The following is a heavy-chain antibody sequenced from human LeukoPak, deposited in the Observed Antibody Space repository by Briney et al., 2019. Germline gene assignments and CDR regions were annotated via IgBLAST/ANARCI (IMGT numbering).Heavy chain of an antibody. V-gene: IGHV3-48*04. CDR2: ISSSSSTI. Sequence: GGSLRLSCAASGFTFSSYSMNWVRQAPGKGLEWVSYISSSSSTIYYADSVKGRFTISRDNAKNSLYLQMNSLRAEDTAVYYCARDLGGNQRPFDYWGQGTLVTVSS. D-gene: IGHD1-1*01. CDR1: GFTFSSYS. J-gene: IGHJ4*02. CDR3: ARDLGGNQRPFDY.